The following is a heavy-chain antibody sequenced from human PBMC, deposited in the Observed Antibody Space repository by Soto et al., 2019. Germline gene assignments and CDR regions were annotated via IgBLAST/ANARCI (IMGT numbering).Heavy chain of an antibody. CDR2: NNHSGST. CDR3: ATNYGGNYYYGRDV. D-gene: IGHD1-26*01. CDR1: CGSLSAYY. V-gene: IGHV4-34*01. Sequence: QVQLQQWGAGLLKPSETLSLTCAVYCGSLSAYYWSWILQPQGNGLEWIGENNHSGSTNYNPSLQSRVTITVDTSENQFSLRLSSVTASATAVYYWATNYGGNYYYGRDVCGKGTTVTVAT. J-gene: IGHJ6*04.